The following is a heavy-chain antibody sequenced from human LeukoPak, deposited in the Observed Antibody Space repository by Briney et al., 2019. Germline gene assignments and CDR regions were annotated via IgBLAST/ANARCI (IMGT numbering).Heavy chain of an antibody. Sequence: PSETLSLTCTVSGLSISSSSYYWVWMPPRPGKGREGIVSDYDSGSTYHNPPLKSRITIAVDTSKNQFPLKIISVTAADTDVYYCARHGRGYSYGYLEYQFDYWGLGNLVTVSS. CDR2: DYDSGST. CDR1: GLSISSSSYY. V-gene: IGHV4-39*01. J-gene: IGHJ4*02. D-gene: IGHD5-18*01. CDR3: ARHGRGYSYGYLEYQFDY.